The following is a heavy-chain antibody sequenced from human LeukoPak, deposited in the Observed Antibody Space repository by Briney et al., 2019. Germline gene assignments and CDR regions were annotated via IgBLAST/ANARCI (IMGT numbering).Heavy chain of an antibody. V-gene: IGHV3-48*01. J-gene: IGHJ5*01. D-gene: IGHD3-10*01. CDR1: GFTFSTYN. CDR3: AKGGFESWNYGSGNYYTDWFDP. Sequence: GGSLRLSCAASGFTFSTYNMNWVRQAPGKGLEWVSYISDSSSSIYYADSVKGRFTISRDNAKNSLYLQMNSLRSEDTAVYYCAKGGFESWNYGSGNYYTDWFDPWGQGTLVTVSS. CDR2: ISDSSSSI.